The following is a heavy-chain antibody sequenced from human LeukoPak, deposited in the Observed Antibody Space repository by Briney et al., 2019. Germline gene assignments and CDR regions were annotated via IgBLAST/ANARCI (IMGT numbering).Heavy chain of an antibody. CDR2: ISFNGSNT. CDR1: GFIFSTYG. Sequence: GGSLRLSCTASGFIFSTYGMHWVRQAPGKGLGWVAVISFNGSNTYYVDSVKGRFTISRDNSKNTVFLQMNGLRHEDTAVYYCAKDPSGSYYFDYWGQGALVTVSS. V-gene: IGHV3-30*18. J-gene: IGHJ4*02. D-gene: IGHD6-19*01. CDR3: AKDPSGSYYFDY.